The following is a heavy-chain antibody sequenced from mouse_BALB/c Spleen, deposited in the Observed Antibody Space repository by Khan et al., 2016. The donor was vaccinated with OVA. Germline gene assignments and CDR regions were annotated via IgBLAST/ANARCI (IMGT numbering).Heavy chain of an antibody. D-gene: IGHD2-1*01. CDR1: GFSLTSYG. J-gene: IGHJ1*01. CDR2: IWTGGST. CDR3: ARYDGNYGWYFDV. Sequence: VQLEESGPGLVAPSQSLSITCTVSGFSLTSYGVHWVRQPPGKGLEWLGVIWTGGSTNYNSALMSRLNISKDNSKSQVFLKMNSLQTDDTAIYYCARYDGNYGWYFDVWGAGTTVTVSS. V-gene: IGHV2-9*02.